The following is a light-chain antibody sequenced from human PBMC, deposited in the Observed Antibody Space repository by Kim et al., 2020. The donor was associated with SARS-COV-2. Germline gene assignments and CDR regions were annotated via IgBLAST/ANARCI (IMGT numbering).Light chain of an antibody. J-gene: IGKJ1*01. Sequence: AYGGDRVTLTCRASQGISNYLAWYQQKPGKVPQLLIYAASTLQSGVPSRFSGSGSGTYFTLTISSLQPEDVATYYCLKYNSAPWTFGQGTKVDIK. V-gene: IGKV1-27*01. CDR2: AAS. CDR1: QGISNY. CDR3: LKYNSAPWT.